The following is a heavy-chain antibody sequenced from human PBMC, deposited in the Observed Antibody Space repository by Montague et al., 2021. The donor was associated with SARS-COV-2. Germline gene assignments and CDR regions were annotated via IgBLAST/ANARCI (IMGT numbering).Heavy chain of an antibody. CDR1: GDSISSHF. CDR2: INYRGAT. J-gene: IGHJ5*02. D-gene: IGHD3-10*01. Sequence: SETLSLTCTVSGDSISSHFWAYIRQPPGKGLEWIGYINYRGATNXXSSLGSRVMMSVDTSKNQFSLQLTSVTAADTAVYYCARATSVRGAVSWFDPWGQGTLVTVSS. V-gene: IGHV4-59*11. CDR3: ARATSVRGAVSWFDP.